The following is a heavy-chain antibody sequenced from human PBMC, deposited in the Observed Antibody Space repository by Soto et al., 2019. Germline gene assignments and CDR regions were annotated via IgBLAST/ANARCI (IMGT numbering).Heavy chain of an antibody. CDR3: ARGYGDYTFSYFDY. J-gene: IGHJ4*02. D-gene: IGHD4-17*01. V-gene: IGHV4-59*08. CDR2: IYYSGST. CDR1: GGTIRSYD. Sequence: TSTVSGGTIRSYDWSWIRQPPGKGLEWIGYIYYSGSTNYNPSLKSRVTISVDTSKNQFSLKLSSVTAADTAVYYCARGYGDYTFSYFDYWGQGTLVTVSS.